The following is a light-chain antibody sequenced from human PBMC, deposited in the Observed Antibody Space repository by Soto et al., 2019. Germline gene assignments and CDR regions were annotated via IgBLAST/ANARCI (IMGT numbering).Light chain of an antibody. V-gene: IGKV3-20*01. CDR3: QQYGSSPLT. CDR1: QSVRSNY. J-gene: IGKJ4*01. CDR2: DAS. Sequence: EFVLRQSPDTLALSPGERATLSCRASQSVRSNYLAWYQQKPGQAPRFLIYDASSRATGIPDRFSGSGSGTDFTLTISRLEPEDFAVYYCQQYGSSPLTFGGGTKVAIK.